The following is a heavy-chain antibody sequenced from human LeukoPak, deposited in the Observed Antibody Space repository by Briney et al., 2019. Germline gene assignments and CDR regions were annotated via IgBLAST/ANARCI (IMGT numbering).Heavy chain of an antibody. J-gene: IGHJ5*02. CDR3: AREEWELSHWFDP. Sequence: SGGSLRLSCAASGFTFSSYGMHWVRQAPGKGLEWVAVIWYDGSNKYCADSVKGRFTISRDNSKNTLYLQMNSLRAEDTAVYYCAREEWELSHWFDPWGQGTLVTVSS. V-gene: IGHV3-33*01. CDR1: GFTFSSYG. D-gene: IGHD1-26*01. CDR2: IWYDGSNK.